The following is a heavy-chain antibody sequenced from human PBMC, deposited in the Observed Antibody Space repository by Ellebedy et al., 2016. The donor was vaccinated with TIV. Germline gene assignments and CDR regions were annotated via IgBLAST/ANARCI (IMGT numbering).Heavy chain of an antibody. CDR2: IRSDGVDK. Sequence: GESLKISCAAAGFTFSSSGMHWVRQAPGKGLEWVALIRSDGVDKYHADSVKGRFTISRDNSKNTLYLQMNSLRAEDTAVYYCARGSGYCSSTSCSGETDWGQGTPVTVSS. J-gene: IGHJ4*02. CDR1: GFTFSSSG. V-gene: IGHV3-33*01. D-gene: IGHD2-2*01. CDR3: ARGSGYCSSTSCSGETD.